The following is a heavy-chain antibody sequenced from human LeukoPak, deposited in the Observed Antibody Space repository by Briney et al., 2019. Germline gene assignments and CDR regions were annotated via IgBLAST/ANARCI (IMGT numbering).Heavy chain of an antibody. D-gene: IGHD6-19*01. J-gene: IGHJ3*02. CDR1: GGSFSGYY. CDR3: ARHVPLSGSDAFDI. Sequence: SETLSLTCAVYGGSFSGYYWSWIRQPPGKGLEWIGEINHSGSTNYNPSLKSRVTISVDTSKNQFSLKLSSVTAADTAVYYCARHVPLSGSDAFDIWGKGTTVTVSS. V-gene: IGHV4-34*01. CDR2: INHSGST.